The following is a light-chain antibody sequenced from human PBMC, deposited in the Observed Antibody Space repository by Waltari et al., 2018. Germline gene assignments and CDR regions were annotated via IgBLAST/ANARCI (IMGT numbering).Light chain of an antibody. CDR3: QSYASSLTGSWV. CDR1: GSNIGAGFD. V-gene: IGLV1-40*01. Sequence: QSVLTQPPSVSGAPGQRVTISCTGSGSNIGAGFDVHWSQQLPGTAPKLLVYGNNSRPSGVPDRFPASKSGTSASLAITGLQAEDEADYYCQSYASSLTGSWVFGGGTKLTVL. J-gene: IGLJ3*02. CDR2: GNN.